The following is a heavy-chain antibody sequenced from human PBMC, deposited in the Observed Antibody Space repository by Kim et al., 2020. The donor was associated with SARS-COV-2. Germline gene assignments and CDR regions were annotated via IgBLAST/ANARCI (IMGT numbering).Heavy chain of an antibody. V-gene: IGHV4-31*03. J-gene: IGHJ3*02. CDR3: ARDSRREAFDI. Sequence: SETLSLTCTVSGGSISSGGYYWSWIRQHPGKGLEWIGYIYYSGSTYYNPSLKSRVTISVDTSKNQFSLKLSSVTAADTAVYYCARDSRREAFDIWGQGTMVTVSS. CDR2: IYYSGST. CDR1: GGSISSGGYY.